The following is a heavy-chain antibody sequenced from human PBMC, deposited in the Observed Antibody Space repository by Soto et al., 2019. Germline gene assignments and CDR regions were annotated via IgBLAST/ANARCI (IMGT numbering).Heavy chain of an antibody. CDR2: VDSGGSGT. CDR1: GITFSGFW. J-gene: IGHJ4*02. V-gene: IGHV3-74*01. CDR3: ATVFEH. Sequence: VPLVESGGGSVQPGGSLRLSCVASGITFSGFWMHWVRQVPGKGLVWVARVDSGGSGTSYADFVKGRFTISRDNAKNTLSLQLDSLRVEDTAVYHCATVFEHWGQGIPVTVSS.